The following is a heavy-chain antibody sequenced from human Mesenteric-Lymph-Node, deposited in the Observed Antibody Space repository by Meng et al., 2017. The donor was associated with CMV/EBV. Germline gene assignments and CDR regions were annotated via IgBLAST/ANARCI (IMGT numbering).Heavy chain of an antibody. CDR1: GYTFTSYG. CDR3: ARGMSVVAGIYYYYGMDV. Sequence: ASVNVSCKASGYTFTSYGIRWLRQAPGQGLAWMGWISAYNGNTNYAQKLQGRVTMTTDTSTSTAYMELRSLESDDTAVYYCARGMSVVAGIYYYYGMDVWGQGTTVTVSS. J-gene: IGHJ6*02. V-gene: IGHV1-18*01. CDR2: ISAYNGNT. D-gene: IGHD6-19*01.